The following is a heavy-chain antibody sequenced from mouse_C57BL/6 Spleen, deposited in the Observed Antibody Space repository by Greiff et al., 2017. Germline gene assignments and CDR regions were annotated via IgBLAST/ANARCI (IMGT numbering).Heavy chain of an antibody. V-gene: IGHV7-3*01. Sequence: EVQGVESGGGLVQPGGSLSLSCAASGFTFTDYYMSWVRQPPGKALEWLGFIRNKANGYTTEYSASVKGRFTISRDNSQSILYLQMNALRAEDSATYNCVRDDYDVEAMDNRGQGTSVTVSS. J-gene: IGHJ4*01. CDR1: GFTFTDYY. CDR2: IRNKANGYTT. CDR3: VRDDYDVEAMDN. D-gene: IGHD2-4*01.